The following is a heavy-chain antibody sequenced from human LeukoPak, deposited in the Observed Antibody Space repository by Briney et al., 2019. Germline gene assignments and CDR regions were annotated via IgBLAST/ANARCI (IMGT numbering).Heavy chain of an antibody. V-gene: IGHV4-61*05. J-gene: IGHJ4*02. CDR1: GGSIRSSYYY. Sequence: SETLSLTCTVSGGSIRSSYYYWGWIRQPPGKGLEWIAYVSYSGSTDYNPSLKGRVTVSVDTSKNQFSLNLNSVTAADTAVYYCARLFHPSFSGNYPFDYWGQGTLVTVSS. CDR2: VSYSGST. D-gene: IGHD1-26*01. CDR3: ARLFHPSFSGNYPFDY.